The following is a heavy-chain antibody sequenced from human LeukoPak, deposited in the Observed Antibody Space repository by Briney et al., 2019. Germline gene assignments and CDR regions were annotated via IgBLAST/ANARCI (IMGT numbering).Heavy chain of an antibody. D-gene: IGHD6-19*01. CDR2: INHSGST. Sequence: SETLSLTCAVYGGSFSGYYWSWIRQPPGKGLEWIGEINHSGSTNYNPSLKSRVTISVDTSENQFSLKLSSVTAADTAVYYCARGGWYNDYWGQGTLVTVSS. CDR3: ARGGWYNDY. CDR1: GGSFSGYY. V-gene: IGHV4-34*01. J-gene: IGHJ4*02.